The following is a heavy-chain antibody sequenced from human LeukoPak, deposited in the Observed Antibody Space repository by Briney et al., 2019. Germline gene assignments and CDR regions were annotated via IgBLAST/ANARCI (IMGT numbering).Heavy chain of an antibody. J-gene: IGHJ4*02. CDR2: IYYSGST. D-gene: IGHD2-8*01. V-gene: IGHV4-39*01. Sequence: SETLSLTCTVSGGSISSSSYYWGWIRQPPGKGLEWIGSIYYSGSTYYNPSLKSRVTISVDTSKNQFSLKLSSVTAADTAVYYCASVGYCTNGVCSAGLVYFDYWGQGTLVTVSS. CDR3: ASVGYCTNGVCSAGLVYFDY. CDR1: GGSISSSSYY.